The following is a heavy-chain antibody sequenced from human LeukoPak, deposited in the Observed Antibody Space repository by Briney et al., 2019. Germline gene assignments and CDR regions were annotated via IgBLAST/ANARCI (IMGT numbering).Heavy chain of an antibody. CDR1: GFTFSSYW. V-gene: IGHV3-7*01. J-gene: IGHJ4*02. D-gene: IGHD3-22*01. Sequence: PGGSLRLSCAASGFTFSSYWMSWVRQAPGKGLEWVANIKQDGSEKYYVDSVKGRFTISRDNAKNSLYLQMNSLRAEDTAVYYCARYISSGYYAELYYFDYWGQGTLVTVSS. CDR2: IKQDGSEK. CDR3: ARYISSGYYAELYYFDY.